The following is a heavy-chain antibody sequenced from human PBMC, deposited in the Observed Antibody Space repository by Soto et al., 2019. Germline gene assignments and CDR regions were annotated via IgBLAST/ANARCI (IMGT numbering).Heavy chain of an antibody. CDR1: AFTFSSYE. V-gene: IGHV3-48*03. J-gene: IGHJ4*02. Sequence: EVQLVESGGGLVQPGGSLRLSCAASAFTFSSYEMNWVRQAPGKGLEWVSYISRSGSTIYYADSVKGRFTISRDNAKNSLSLQMNSLRAEDTAVYYCARGTAALVGAPTVWGQGTLVTVSS. D-gene: IGHD1-26*01. CDR3: ARGTAALVGAPTV. CDR2: ISRSGSTI.